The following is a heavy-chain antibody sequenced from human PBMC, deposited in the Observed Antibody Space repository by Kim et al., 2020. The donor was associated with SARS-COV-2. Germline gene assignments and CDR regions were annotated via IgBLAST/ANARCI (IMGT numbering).Heavy chain of an antibody. D-gene: IGHD5-18*01. CDR2: T. J-gene: IGHJ4*02. V-gene: IGHV4-31*02. CDR3: ASVDTAMSFDY. Sequence: TYYNPSRKSRVTISVDTSKNQCSLKLSSVTAADTAGYYCASVDTAMSFDYWGQGTLVTVSS.